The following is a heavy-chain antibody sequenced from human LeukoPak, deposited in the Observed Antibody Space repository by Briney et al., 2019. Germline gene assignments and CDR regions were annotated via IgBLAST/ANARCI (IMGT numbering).Heavy chain of an antibody. D-gene: IGHD1-26*01. CDR1: GFTFSSYG. CDR2: VSGSDFST. CDR3: AKGGWADY. J-gene: IGHJ4*02. V-gene: IGHV3-23*01. Sequence: GGSLRLSCAASGFTFSSYGMHWVRQAPGKGLEWVSGVSGSDFSTYYADSVKGRFTISRDNSKNTLYLQMNSLRAEDTAVYYCAKGGWADYWGQGTLVTVSS.